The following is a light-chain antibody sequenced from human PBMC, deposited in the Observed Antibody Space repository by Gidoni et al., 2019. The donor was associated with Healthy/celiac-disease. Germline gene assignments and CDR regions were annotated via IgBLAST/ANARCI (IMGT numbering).Light chain of an antibody. CDR1: GVGCYY. CDR3: NSRASSGPLVV. Sequence: GPTFRNTRPSDGVGCYYACWYQQKPGQAPVLVIYGVSNRPSGVPDRFSGSRSGNTASLTISGLQAEDEADYYCNSRASSGPLVVFGGGTKLTVL. V-gene: IGLV3-19*01. CDR2: GVS. J-gene: IGLJ2*01.